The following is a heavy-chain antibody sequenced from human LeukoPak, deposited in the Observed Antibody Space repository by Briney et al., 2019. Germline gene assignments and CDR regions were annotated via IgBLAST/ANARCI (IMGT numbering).Heavy chain of an antibody. J-gene: IGHJ4*02. CDR1: AFTFSTYN. CDR2: ITSSSSYT. D-gene: IGHD6-13*01. CDR3: ARDRSVAAAGVHYFDY. Sequence: GGSLRLSCAASAFTFSTYNMNWVRQAPGKGLEWVSSITSSSSYTFYADSVKGRFTISRDNAKNSLYLQMDSLRAEDTAVYYCARDRSVAAAGVHYFDYWGQGTLVTVSS. V-gene: IGHV3-21*01.